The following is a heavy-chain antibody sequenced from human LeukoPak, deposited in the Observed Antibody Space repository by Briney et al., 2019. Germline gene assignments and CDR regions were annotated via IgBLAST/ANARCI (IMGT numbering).Heavy chain of an antibody. CDR3: VRDVEI. CDR1: GFIFSNFW. D-gene: IGHD5-24*01. Sequence: GGSLRLSCAASGFIFSNFWMGWARQVPGKGLQWVASINRDGSEKHPVDSVKGRFTISRDNAKNSVYLQMSGLTVEDTAVYYCVRDVEIWGQGTLVTVSS. CDR2: INRDGSEK. J-gene: IGHJ4*02. V-gene: IGHV3-7*01.